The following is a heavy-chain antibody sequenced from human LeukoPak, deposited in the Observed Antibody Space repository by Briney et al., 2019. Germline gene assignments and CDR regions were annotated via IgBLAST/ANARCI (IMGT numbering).Heavy chain of an antibody. V-gene: IGHV1-2*02. CDR3: ARVRYSDSSVLTRKRSYYFDY. CDR2: IKPNSGGT. CDR1: GYTFTGYY. D-gene: IGHD3-22*01. Sequence: ASVKVSCKASGYTFTGYYMHWVRQAPGQGLEWMGWIKPNSGGTNYAQKFQGRVTMTRDTSISTAYMELSRLRSDDTAVYYCARVRYSDSSVLTRKRSYYFDYWGQGTLVTVSS. J-gene: IGHJ4*02.